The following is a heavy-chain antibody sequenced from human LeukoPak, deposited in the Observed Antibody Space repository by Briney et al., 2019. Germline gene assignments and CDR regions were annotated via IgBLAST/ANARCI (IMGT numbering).Heavy chain of an antibody. V-gene: IGHV4-39*07. D-gene: IGHD2-8*01. CDR2: IYYSGST. CDR3: ARDGGICTNGVCYIGGWFDP. J-gene: IGHJ5*02. Sequence: SETLSLTCTVSGGSISSSSYYWGWIRQPPWKGLEWIGSIYYSGSTYYNPSLKSRVTISVDTSKNQFSLKLSSVTAADTAVYYCARDGGICTNGVCYIGGWFDPWGQGTLVTVSS. CDR1: GGSISSSSYY.